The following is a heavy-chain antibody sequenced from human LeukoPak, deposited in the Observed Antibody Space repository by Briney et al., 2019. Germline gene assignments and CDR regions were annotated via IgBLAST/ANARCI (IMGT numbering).Heavy chain of an antibody. Sequence: ASVNVSCKAYGYTFTGYYMHWVRQAPGQGLEWMGWINPNSGGTNYAQKFQGRVTMTRDTSIRTAYMELSRLRSDDTAVYCCARSVGSGNYYSHWFDPWGQGTLVTVSS. CDR3: ARSVGSGNYYSHWFDP. J-gene: IGHJ5*02. D-gene: IGHD3-10*01. V-gene: IGHV1-2*02. CDR1: GYTFTGYY. CDR2: INPNSGGT.